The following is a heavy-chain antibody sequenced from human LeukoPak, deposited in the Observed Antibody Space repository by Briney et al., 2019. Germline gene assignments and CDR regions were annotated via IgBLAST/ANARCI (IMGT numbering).Heavy chain of an antibody. D-gene: IGHD6-13*01. CDR2: IYPGDSDT. V-gene: IGHV5-51*01. CDR3: ATRGTRDDSTRYYYYYMDV. CDR1: GYSFTSYW. J-gene: IGHJ6*03. Sequence: GESLKISCKGSGYSFTSYWIGWVRQMPGKGLEWMGIIYPGDSDTRYSPSFQGQVTISADKSISTAYLQWSSLKASDTAMYYCATRGTRDDSTRYYYYYMDVWGKGTTVTVSS.